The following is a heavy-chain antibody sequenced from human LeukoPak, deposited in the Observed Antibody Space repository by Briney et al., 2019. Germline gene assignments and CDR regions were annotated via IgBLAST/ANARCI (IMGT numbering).Heavy chain of an antibody. CDR2: IYYTGST. CDR3: ARTTEGGYTYDYFYYYMDV. D-gene: IGHD5-18*01. CDR1: GGSIISYY. J-gene: IGHJ6*03. V-gene: IGHV4-59*01. Sequence: SETLSLTCSVSGGSIISYYWSWIRQPPGKGLEWIGYIYYTGSTNSNPSLKSRVTISVDTSKNQFSLKLSSVTAADTAVYYCARTTEGGYTYDYFYYYMDVWGKGTTVTISS.